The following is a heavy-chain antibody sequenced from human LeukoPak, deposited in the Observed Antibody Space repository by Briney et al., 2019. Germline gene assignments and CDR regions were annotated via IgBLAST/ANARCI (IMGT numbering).Heavy chain of an antibody. J-gene: IGHJ4*02. Sequence: GGSLRLSCAASGFTITNYAMSWVRQAPGKGLEWVSCISSGGSTSFYTDSVKGRFTISRDNSKNTLYLQMNSLRAEDTAVYYCAKSPTPMNYYDSSGYYSGGWFDYWGQGTLVTVSS. CDR2: ISSGGSTS. CDR1: GFTITNYA. V-gene: IGHV3-23*01. CDR3: AKSPTPMNYYDSSGYYSGGWFDY. D-gene: IGHD3-22*01.